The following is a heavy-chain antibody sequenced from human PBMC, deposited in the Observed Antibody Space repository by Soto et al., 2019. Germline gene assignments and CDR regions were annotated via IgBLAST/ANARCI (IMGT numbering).Heavy chain of an antibody. CDR3: AKEGTSGLYSFDY. CDR1: GFTFSNYA. V-gene: IGHV3-23*01. CDR2: ISGSGGSP. Sequence: GGSLRLSCAASGFTFSNYAMNWVRQAPGKGLEWVSTISGSGGSPYYVDSVKGRFTISRDNSKNTLYLQMNSLRAGDSAIYYCAKEGTSGLYSFDYWGQGTLVTVSS. D-gene: IGHD5-12*01. J-gene: IGHJ4*02.